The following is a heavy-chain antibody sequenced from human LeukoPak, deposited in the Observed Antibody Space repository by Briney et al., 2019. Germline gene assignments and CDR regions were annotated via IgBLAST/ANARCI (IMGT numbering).Heavy chain of an antibody. CDR1: GYSFTSYW. V-gene: IGHV5-51*01. J-gene: IGHJ3*02. D-gene: IGHD2-21*02. CDR2: IYPGDPDT. CDR3: ASKGVVTATSYAFDI. Sequence: GESLKISCKGSGYSFTSYWIGWVRQMPGKGLEWMGIIYPGDPDTRYSPSFQGQVTISADKSISTAYLQWSSLKASDTAMYYCASKGVVTATSYAFDIWGQGTMVTVSS.